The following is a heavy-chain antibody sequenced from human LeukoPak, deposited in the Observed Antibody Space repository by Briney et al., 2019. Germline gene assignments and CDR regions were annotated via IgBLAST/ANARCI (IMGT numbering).Heavy chain of an antibody. J-gene: IGHJ4*02. V-gene: IGHV1-69*04. Sequence: SVKVSCKASGGTFSSYAIRWVRQAPGQGLEWMGRIIPILGIANYAQKLQGRVTITADKSTSTAYMEMSSLRAEDTAVYYCARDSGGRLDYWGQGTLVTVSS. CDR1: GGTFSSYA. D-gene: IGHD1-26*01. CDR2: IIPILGIA. CDR3: ARDSGGRLDY.